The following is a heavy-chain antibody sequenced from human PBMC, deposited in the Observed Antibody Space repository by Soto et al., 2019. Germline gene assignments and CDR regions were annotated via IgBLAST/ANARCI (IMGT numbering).Heavy chain of an antibody. D-gene: IGHD5-18*01. CDR1: GGTFSSYA. CDR2: IIPIFGTA. Sequence: QVQLVQSGAEVKKPGSSVKVSCKASGGTFSSYAISWVRQAPGQGLEWMGGIIPIFGTANYAQKFQGRVTITAAESTSTAYMELSSLRSEDTAVYYCARCRGGVDTAMVFNYYGMDVWGQGTTVTVSS. J-gene: IGHJ6*02. CDR3: ARCRGGVDTAMVFNYYGMDV. V-gene: IGHV1-69*12.